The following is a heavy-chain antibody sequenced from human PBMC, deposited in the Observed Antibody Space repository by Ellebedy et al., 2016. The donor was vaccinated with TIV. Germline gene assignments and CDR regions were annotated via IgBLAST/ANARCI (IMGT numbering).Heavy chain of an antibody. Sequence: SETLSLTCAVYGGSFSGYYWSWIRQPPGKGLEWIGEINHSGSTNYNPSLKSRVTISVDTSKNQFSLKLSSVTAADTAVYYCARRDTAMVRGFDYWGQGTLVTVSS. J-gene: IGHJ4*02. CDR3: ARRDTAMVRGFDY. D-gene: IGHD5-18*01. CDR1: GGSFSGYY. V-gene: IGHV4-34*01. CDR2: INHSGST.